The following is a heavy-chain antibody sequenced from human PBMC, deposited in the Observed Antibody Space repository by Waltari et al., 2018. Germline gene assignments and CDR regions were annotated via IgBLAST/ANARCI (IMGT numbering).Heavy chain of an antibody. Sequence: VKLRQSGPELVKSSETLSLTCSVSGGSIDSYDWTWIRQSPGKGLGWFGYISYPGTTNYNPSLGSRVAISVDTSKNQRSLKLTSVTAADTAVYFCARRILHAAGSRGITDNYSMDVWGQGATVSVSS. D-gene: IGHD3-10*01. CDR1: GGSIDSYD. CDR3: ARRILHAAGSRGITDNYSMDV. J-gene: IGHJ6*02. V-gene: IGHV4-59*01. CDR2: ISYPGTT.